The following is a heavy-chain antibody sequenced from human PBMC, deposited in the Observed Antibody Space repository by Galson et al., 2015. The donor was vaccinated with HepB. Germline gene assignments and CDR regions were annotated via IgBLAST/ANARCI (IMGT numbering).Heavy chain of an antibody. Sequence: SLRLSCAASGFTFSSYAMHWVRQAPGKGLEWVAVISYDGSNKYYADSVKGRFTISRDNSKNTLYLQMNSLRAEDTAVYYCAREIRSSGWYPLDYWGQGTLVTVSS. J-gene: IGHJ4*02. D-gene: IGHD6-19*01. CDR1: GFTFSSYA. CDR3: AREIRSSGWYPLDY. CDR2: ISYDGSNK. V-gene: IGHV3-30*04.